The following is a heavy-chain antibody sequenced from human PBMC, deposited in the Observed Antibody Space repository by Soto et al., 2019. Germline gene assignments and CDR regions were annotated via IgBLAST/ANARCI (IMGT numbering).Heavy chain of an antibody. V-gene: IGHV4-34*01. D-gene: IGHD2-2*01. Sequence: SETLSLTCAVYGGSFSGYYWSWIRQPPGKGLEWIGGINHSGSTNYNPSLKSRVTISVDTSKNQFSLKLSSVTAADTAVYYCARGREVVPAASYWFDPWGQGTLVTVSS. J-gene: IGHJ5*02. CDR1: GGSFSGYY. CDR3: ARGREVVPAASYWFDP. CDR2: INHSGST.